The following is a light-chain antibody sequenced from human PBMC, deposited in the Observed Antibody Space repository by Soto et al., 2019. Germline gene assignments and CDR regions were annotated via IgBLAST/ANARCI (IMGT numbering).Light chain of an antibody. V-gene: IGLV2-14*01. J-gene: IGLJ2*01. Sequence: QSALTQPASVSGSPGQSITISCTGTSSDVGGYNYVSWYQQHPGKAPKLMIYEVSNRPSGVSNRFSGSKSGNTASLTISGLQAEDEADYHCSSYTSSSTLSVVFGGGTKLTVL. CDR2: EVS. CDR3: SSYTSSSTLSVV. CDR1: SSDVGGYNY.